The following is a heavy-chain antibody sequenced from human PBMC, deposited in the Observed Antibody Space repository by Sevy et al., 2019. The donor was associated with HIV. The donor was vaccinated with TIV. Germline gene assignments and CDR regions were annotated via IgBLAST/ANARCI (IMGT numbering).Heavy chain of an antibody. Sequence: ASVKVSCKVSGYTLTELSMHWVRQAPGKGLEWMGGFDPEDGETIYAQKFQGRVTMTEDTSTDTAYMGLSSLRSEDTAVYYCARRAPYVSSTSCSRQYYFDYWGQGTLVTVSS. V-gene: IGHV1-24*01. D-gene: IGHD2-2*01. CDR2: FDPEDGET. CDR3: ARRAPYVSSTSCSRQYYFDY. J-gene: IGHJ4*02. CDR1: GYTLTELS.